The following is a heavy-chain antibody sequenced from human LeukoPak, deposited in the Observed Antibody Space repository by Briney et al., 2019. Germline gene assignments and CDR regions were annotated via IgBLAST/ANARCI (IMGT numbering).Heavy chain of an antibody. V-gene: IGHV4-34*01. CDR1: GFTFSSYW. J-gene: IGHJ5*02. CDR2: INHSGST. D-gene: IGHD6-13*01. CDR3: ARGGSSSWYDLYNWFDP. Sequence: GSLRLSCAASGFTFSSYWMSWVRQPPGKGLEWIGEINHSGSTNYNPSLKSRVTISVDTSKNQFSLKLSSVTAADTAVYYCARGGSSSWYDLYNWFDPWGQGTLVTVSS.